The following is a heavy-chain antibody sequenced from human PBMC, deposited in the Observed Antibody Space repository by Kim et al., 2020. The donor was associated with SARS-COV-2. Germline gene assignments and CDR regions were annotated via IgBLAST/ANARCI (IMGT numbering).Heavy chain of an antibody. J-gene: IGHJ4*02. CDR2: NK. D-gene: IGHD4-17*01. V-gene: IGHV3-30*01. Sequence: NKYYADSVKGRFTISRDKSKNTLYLQMNSLRAEDTAVYYCARGDGDYLDYWGQGTLVTVSS. CDR3: ARGDGDYLDY.